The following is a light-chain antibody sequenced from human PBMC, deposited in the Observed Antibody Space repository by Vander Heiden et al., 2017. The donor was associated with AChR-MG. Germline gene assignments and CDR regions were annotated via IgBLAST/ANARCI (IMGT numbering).Light chain of an antibody. CDR1: TPNIGAGYY. CDR3: QSYDNCLSGFYV. Sequence: QSVLTQPPSLPAPPGQSATTSCTGTTPNIGAGYYVPWYQPLPGRAPTPAIYCDACPTSGLTDRFSGSKSATSASLAITGLQAEDEADYYCQSYDNCLSGFYVFGTGTKVTVL. J-gene: IGLJ1*01. CDR2: CDA. V-gene: IGLV1-40*01.